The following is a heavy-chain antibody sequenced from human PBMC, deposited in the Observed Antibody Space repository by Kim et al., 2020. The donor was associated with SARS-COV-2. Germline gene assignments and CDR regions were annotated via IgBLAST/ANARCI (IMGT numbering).Heavy chain of an antibody. Sequence: GGSLRLSCAASGFTFSSYAMSWVRQAPGKGLEWVSGISGTGGSTYHADSVKGRFAISRDNSKNTLYLQMNSLRAEDTAVYYCAKGLWIIYGSGTDAFDIWGQGTMVTVSS. J-gene: IGHJ3*02. CDR1: GFTFSSYA. CDR2: ISGTGGST. D-gene: IGHD3-10*01. V-gene: IGHV3-23*01. CDR3: AKGLWIIYGSGTDAFDI.